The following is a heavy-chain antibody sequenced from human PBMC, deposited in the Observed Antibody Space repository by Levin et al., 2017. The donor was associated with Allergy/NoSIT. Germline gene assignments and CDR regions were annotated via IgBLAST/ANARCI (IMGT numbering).Heavy chain of an antibody. CDR1: GFTFSTYS. CDR3: ARGESPDHSDTSAYYYFSDY. CDR2: ITSSSGYI. D-gene: IGHD3-22*01. V-gene: IGHV3-21*01. Sequence: NPGGSLRLSCAASGFTFSTYSMNWVRQAPGKGLEWVSSITSSSGYIYYADSVKGRFTISRDNAKNSLYLQMNSLRAEDTAVYYCARGESPDHSDTSAYYYFSDYWGQGTLVTVSS. J-gene: IGHJ4*02.